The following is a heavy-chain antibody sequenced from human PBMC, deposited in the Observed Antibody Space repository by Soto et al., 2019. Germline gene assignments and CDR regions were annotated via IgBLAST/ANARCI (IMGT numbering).Heavy chain of an antibody. V-gene: IGHV1-69*13. Sequence: RVSVKGCCKVPGGTFSGYAISWVRQGPGQGLECMGGIMPMFGTATYAQKFQGRVTITGGDSTSTAYRRMSSLRSEDTAVYYCAREVPMATVVTGSPGGMDVWGEGATVTV. D-gene: IGHD4-17*01. CDR3: AREVPMATVVTGSPGGMDV. J-gene: IGHJ6*02. CDR2: IMPMFGTA. CDR1: GGTFSGYA.